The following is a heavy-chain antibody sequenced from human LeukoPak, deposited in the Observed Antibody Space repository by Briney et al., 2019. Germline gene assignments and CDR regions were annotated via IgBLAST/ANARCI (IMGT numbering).Heavy chain of an antibody. V-gene: IGHV3-69-1*01. D-gene: IGHD3-10*02. CDR1: GFSFSSYS. Sequence: GGSLRLSCAASGFSFSSYSMNGVRQAPGKGLEWVATMTRSSAIYYADSVKGRFTISRDNAKNSVYLQLNSLRDEDTAVYSCARAQTMFWEFDGFDIRGRGTKVTVSS. CDR3: ARAQTMFWEFDGFDI. J-gene: IGHJ3*02. CDR2: MTRSSAI.